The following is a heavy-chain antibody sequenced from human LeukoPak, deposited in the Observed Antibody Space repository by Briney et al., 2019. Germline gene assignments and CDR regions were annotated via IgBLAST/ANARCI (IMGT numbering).Heavy chain of an antibody. CDR2: LSYDGSNK. J-gene: IGHJ4*02. CDR1: GFTFSSYG. Sequence: GGSLRLSCAASGFTFSSYGMHWVRQAPGKGLEWVAVLSYDGSNKYYADSPKGRFTISRDNAKNSLYLQMNSLRAEDTAVYYCARGMFYYGSGSDTGDYWGQGTLVTVSS. D-gene: IGHD3-10*01. CDR3: ARGMFYYGSGSDTGDY. V-gene: IGHV3-30*03.